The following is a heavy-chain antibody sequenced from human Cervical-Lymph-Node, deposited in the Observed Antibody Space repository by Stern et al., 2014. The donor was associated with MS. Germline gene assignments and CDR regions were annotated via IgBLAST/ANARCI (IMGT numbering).Heavy chain of an antibody. J-gene: IGHJ6*02. CDR2: ISSSRSTI. D-gene: IGHD3-3*01. Sequence: EVQLVESGGGLVQPGGSLRLSCAASGFTFSSYSMNWVRQAPGKGLERISYISSSRSTIYYADSVKGRFTISRDNAKNSLYLQMNSLRDEDTAIYYCARANYDFWNCNSSFQRYYYGMDVWGQGTTVTVSS. V-gene: IGHV3-48*02. CDR3: ARANYDFWNCNSSFQRYYYGMDV. CDR1: GFTFSSYS.